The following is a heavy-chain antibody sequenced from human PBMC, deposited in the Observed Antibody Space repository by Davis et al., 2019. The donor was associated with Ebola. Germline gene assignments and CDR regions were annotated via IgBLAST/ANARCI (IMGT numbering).Heavy chain of an antibody. D-gene: IGHD3-3*01. V-gene: IGHV3-23*01. CDR3: AKGDFREWSNFYFHGMDV. CDR1: GFTFSSYA. Sequence: PGGSLRLSCAASGFTFSSYAMSWVRQAPGKGLEWVSAISGSGGSTYYADSVKGRFTISRDNSKNTLYLQMNSLRAEDTAVYYCAKGDFREWSNFYFHGMDVWGQGTAVTVSS. J-gene: IGHJ6*02. CDR2: ISGSGGST.